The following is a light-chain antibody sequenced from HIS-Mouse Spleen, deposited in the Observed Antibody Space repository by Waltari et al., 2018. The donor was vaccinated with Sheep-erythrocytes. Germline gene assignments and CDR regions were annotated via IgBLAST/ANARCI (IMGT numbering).Light chain of an antibody. V-gene: IGLV3-1*01. J-gene: IGLJ2*01. CDR3: QAWDSSTAV. CDR2: QDS. Sequence: SYDLTQPPSVSVSPGQTARITCPGDKLGDKYACWYQQKPGQSPVLVIYQDSKRPSGIPERFSGSNSGNTATLTISGTQAMDEADYYCQAWDSSTAVFGGGTKLTVL. CDR1: KLGDKY.